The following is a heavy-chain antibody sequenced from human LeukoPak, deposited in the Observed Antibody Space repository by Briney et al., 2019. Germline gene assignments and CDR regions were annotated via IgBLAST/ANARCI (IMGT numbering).Heavy chain of an antibody. CDR2: VKSRSAGETT. J-gene: IGHJ4*02. CDR1: GFSISNDW. V-gene: IGHV3-15*01. Sequence: GGSLRLSCAASGFSISNDWMSWVRQAPGKGLGWVARVKSRSAGETTDYAAPVKGRFTISRDDSKNTLYLQMNSLKTEDTAVYYCTLIQGWGSGSYYRDFWGQGILVTVSS. CDR3: TLIQGWGSGSYYRDF. D-gene: IGHD3-10*01.